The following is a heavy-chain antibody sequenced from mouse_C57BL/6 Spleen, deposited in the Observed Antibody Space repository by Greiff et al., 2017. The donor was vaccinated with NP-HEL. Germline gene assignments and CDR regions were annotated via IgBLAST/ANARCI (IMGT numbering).Heavy chain of an antibody. J-gene: IGHJ3*01. CDR2: ISSGGSYT. CDR3: ARQPLSYYGSRAWFAY. D-gene: IGHD1-1*01. CDR1: GFTFSSYG. V-gene: IGHV5-6*01. Sequence: EVKLMESGGDLVKPGGSLKLSCAASGFTFSSYGMSWVRQTPDKRLEWVATISSGGSYTYYPDSVKGRFTISRDNAKNTLYLQMSRLKSEDTAMYYCARQPLSYYGSRAWFAYWGQGTLVTVSA.